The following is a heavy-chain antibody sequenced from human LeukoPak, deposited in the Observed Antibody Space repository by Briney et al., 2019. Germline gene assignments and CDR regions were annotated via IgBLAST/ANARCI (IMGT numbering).Heavy chain of an antibody. CDR3: ARASMVRGVISYYYYYGMDV. CDR2: IIPIFGTA. D-gene: IGHD3-10*01. V-gene: IGHV1-69*13. Sequence: SVKVSCKASGGTFSSYAISWVRQAPGQGLEWMGGIIPIFGTANYAQKFQGRVTITADESTSTAYMELSSLRSEDTAVYYCARASMVRGVISYYYYYGMDVWGQGTTVTVSS. J-gene: IGHJ6*02. CDR1: GGTFSSYA.